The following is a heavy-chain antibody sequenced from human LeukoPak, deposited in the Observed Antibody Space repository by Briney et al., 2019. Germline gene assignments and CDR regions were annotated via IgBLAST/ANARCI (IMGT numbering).Heavy chain of an antibody. V-gene: IGHV3-9*03. CDR2: ISWNSGSI. CDR1: GFTFDDYA. J-gene: IGHJ4*02. D-gene: IGHD5-12*01. CDR3: ARNGDSGYDLGGEYFDY. Sequence: GGSLRLSCAASGFTFDDYAMHWVRQAPGKGLEWVSGISWNSGSIGYADSVKGRFTISRDNAKNSLYLQMNSLRAEDMALYYCARNGDSGYDLGGEYFDYWGQGTLVTVSS.